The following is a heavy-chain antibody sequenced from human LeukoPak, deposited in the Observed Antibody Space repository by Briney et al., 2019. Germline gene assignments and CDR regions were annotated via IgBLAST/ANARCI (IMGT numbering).Heavy chain of an antibody. J-gene: IGHJ4*02. CDR2: ISYDGSNK. Sequence: GRSLRLSCAASGFTFSSYGMHWVRQAPGKGLEWVAVISYDGSNKYYADSVKGRFTISRDNSKNTLYLQMNSLRAEDTAVYYCAKAAKNLLRAAMVNSAFDYWGQGTLVTVSS. V-gene: IGHV3-30*18. D-gene: IGHD5-18*01. CDR3: AKAAKNLLRAAMVNSAFDY. CDR1: GFTFSSYG.